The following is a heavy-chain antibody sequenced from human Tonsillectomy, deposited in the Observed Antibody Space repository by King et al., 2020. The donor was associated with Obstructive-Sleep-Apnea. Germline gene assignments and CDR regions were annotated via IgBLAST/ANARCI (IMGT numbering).Heavy chain of an antibody. J-gene: IGHJ4*02. V-gene: IGHV3-30*04. D-gene: IGHD6-19*01. CDR2: TSSVGRIQ. Sequence: VQLVESGGGVVQPGRSLRLSCAASGFIFSGYSMHWVRQAPGKGLEWVAMTSSVGRIQYYADSVRGRFTISRDNPKNTLYLQMNSVTPEDTAVYYCARDLMWLVDYWGQGTLVTVSS. CDR3: ARDLMWLVDY. CDR1: GFIFSGYS.